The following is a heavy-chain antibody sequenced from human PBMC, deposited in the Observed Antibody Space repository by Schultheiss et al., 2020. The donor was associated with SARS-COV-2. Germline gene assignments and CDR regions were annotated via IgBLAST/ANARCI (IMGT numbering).Heavy chain of an antibody. CDR1: GGSFSGYY. CDR3: ARDIGGSYYPSYYYYGMDV. Sequence: SETLSLTCAVYGGSFSGYYWSWIRQPPGKGLEWIGYIYYSGSTNYNPSLKSRVTISVDTSKNQFSLKLSSVTAADTAVYYCARDIGGSYYPSYYYYGMDVWGQGTTVTVAS. D-gene: IGHD1-26*01. J-gene: IGHJ6*02. CDR2: IYYSGST. V-gene: IGHV4-59*12.